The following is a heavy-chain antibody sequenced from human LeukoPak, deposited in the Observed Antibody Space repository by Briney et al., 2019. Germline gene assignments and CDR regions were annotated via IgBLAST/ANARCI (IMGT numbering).Heavy chain of an antibody. CDR1: GYTFTSYG. J-gene: IGHJ6*03. CDR2: ISAYNGNT. CDR3: ARDRTSYYYYYMDV. V-gene: IGHV1-18*01. Sequence: GASVKVSCKASGYTFTSYGIGWVRQAPGQGLEWMGWISAYNGNTNYAQKLQGRVTMTTDTSTSTAYMELRSLRSDDTAVYYCARDRTSYYYYYMDVWGKGTTVTVSS.